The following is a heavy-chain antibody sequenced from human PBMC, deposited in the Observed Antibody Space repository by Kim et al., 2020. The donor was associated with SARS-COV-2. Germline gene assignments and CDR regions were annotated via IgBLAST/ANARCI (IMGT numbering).Heavy chain of an antibody. CDR3: ARDRVQSGGNSPFVGY. D-gene: IGHD2-21*02. CDR2: ISYDGSNK. CDR1: GFTFSSYG. V-gene: IGHV3-33*05. J-gene: IGHJ4*02. Sequence: GGSLRLSCAASGFTFSSYGMHWVRQAPGKGLEWVAVISYDGSNKYYADSVKGRFTISRDNSKNTLYLQMNSLRAEDTAVYYCARDRVQSGGNSPFVGYWGQGTLVTVSS.